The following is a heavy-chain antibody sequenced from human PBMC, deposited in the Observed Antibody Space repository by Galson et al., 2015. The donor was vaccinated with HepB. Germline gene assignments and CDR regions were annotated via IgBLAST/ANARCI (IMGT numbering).Heavy chain of an antibody. J-gene: IGHJ4*02. CDR1: GFTFSSYS. V-gene: IGHV3-21*04. CDR2: ISSSSSYI. Sequence: SLRLSCAASGFTFSSYSMNWVRQAPGKGLEWVSSISSSSSYIYYADSVKGRFTISRDNAKNSLYLQMNSLRAEDTAVYYCAKPPRWYSSGWSTYYFHYWGQGTLVTVSS. CDR3: AKPPRWYSSGWSTYYFHY. D-gene: IGHD6-19*01.